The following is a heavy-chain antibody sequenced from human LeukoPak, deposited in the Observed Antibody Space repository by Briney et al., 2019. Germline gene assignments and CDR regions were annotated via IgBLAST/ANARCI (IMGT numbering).Heavy chain of an antibody. CDR3: ARAGGVKTAALDLDY. J-gene: IGHJ4*02. CDR2: IYHSGSA. D-gene: IGHD6-25*01. V-gene: IGHV4-39*07. Sequence: KPSETLSLTCTVSGDSIRRSSYYWGWIRQPPGKGLEWIGSIYHSGSANHNPSLKSRVTISRDTSKNQFSLKLTSVTTADTAVYYCARAGGVKTAALDLDYWGQGTLVTVSS. CDR1: GDSIRRSSYY.